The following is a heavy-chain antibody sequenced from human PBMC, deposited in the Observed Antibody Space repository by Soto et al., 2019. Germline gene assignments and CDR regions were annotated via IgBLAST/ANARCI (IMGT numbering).Heavy chain of an antibody. Sequence: GGCMRFPCAASAFTFSSYAMRWARQAPGNRQEWVSAISGSGGSTYYADSVKCRFTISRDNSKNTLYLQMNSLRAEDTAVYYCAKDTDSGSHYYYNGMDVWDQGPTVTVSS. CDR3: AKDTDSGSHYYYNGMDV. J-gene: IGHJ6*02. CDR2: ISGSGGST. D-gene: IGHD1-26*01. CDR1: AFTFSSYA. V-gene: IGHV3-23*01.